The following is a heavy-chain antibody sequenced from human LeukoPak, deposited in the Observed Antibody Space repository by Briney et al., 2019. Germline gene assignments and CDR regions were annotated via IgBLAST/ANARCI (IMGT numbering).Heavy chain of an antibody. V-gene: IGHV3-21*01. CDR2: ISSSSSYI. Sequence: TGGSLRLSCAASGFTFSSYSMNWVRQAPGKGLEWVSSISSSSSYIYYADSVKGRFTISRDNAKNSLYLQMNSLRAEDTAVYYCARDHWGSKVTFDYWGQGTLVTVSS. CDR1: GFTFSSYS. J-gene: IGHJ4*02. D-gene: IGHD7-27*01. CDR3: ARDHWGSKVTFDY.